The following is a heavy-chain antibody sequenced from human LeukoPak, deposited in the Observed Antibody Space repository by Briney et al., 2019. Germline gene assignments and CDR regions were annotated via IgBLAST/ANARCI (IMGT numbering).Heavy chain of an antibody. J-gene: IGHJ4*02. Sequence: ASVKVSCKAFGYTFSSYGISWVRQAPGQGLEWMGWISAYNGNTNYAQKLQGRVTMTTDTSTSTAYMELRSLRSDDTAVYYCARYDFWSAYYPFDYWGQGTLVTVSS. CDR2: ISAYNGNT. V-gene: IGHV1-18*01. D-gene: IGHD3-3*01. CDR3: ARYDFWSAYYPFDY. CDR1: GYTFSSYG.